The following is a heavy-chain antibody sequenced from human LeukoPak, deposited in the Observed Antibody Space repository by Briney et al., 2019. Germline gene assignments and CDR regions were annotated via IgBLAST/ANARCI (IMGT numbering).Heavy chain of an antibody. D-gene: IGHD2-2*01. CDR3: ARGGIVVVPGNDY. Sequence: ASAKVSCKASGYTFTGYYMHWVRQAPGQGLEWMGWINPNSGGTNYAQKFQGRVTMTRDTSISTAYMELSRLRSDDTAVYYCARGGIVVVPGNDYWGQGTLVTVSS. CDR1: GYTFTGYY. CDR2: INPNSGGT. J-gene: IGHJ4*02. V-gene: IGHV1-2*02.